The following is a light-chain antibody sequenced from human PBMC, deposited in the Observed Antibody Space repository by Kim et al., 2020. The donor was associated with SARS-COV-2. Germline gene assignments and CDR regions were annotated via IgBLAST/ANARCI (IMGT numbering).Light chain of an antibody. J-gene: IGKJ2*01. V-gene: IGKV3-11*01. CDR1: QSVSSY. Sequence: EIVLTQSPATLSLSPGERATLSCRASQSVSSYLAWYQQKPGQAPRLLIYDASNRATGIPARSSGSGSGTDFTLTISSLEPEDFAVYYCQQRSNCPPYTFGQGTKLEI. CDR2: DAS. CDR3: QQRSNCPPYT.